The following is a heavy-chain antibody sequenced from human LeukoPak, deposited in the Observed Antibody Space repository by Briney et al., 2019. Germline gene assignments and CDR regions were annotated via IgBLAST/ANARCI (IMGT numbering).Heavy chain of an antibody. D-gene: IGHD6-19*01. CDR3: AKSSGCDY. J-gene: IGHJ4*02. V-gene: IGHV3-30*18. CDR2: ISYDGSNK. Sequence: GRSLRLSCAASGFTFSSYGMHWVRQAPGKGLEWVAVISYDGSNKYYADSVKGRFTISRDNPKNTLYLQMNSLRAEDTAVYYCAKSSGCDYWGQGTLVTVSS. CDR1: GFTFSSYG.